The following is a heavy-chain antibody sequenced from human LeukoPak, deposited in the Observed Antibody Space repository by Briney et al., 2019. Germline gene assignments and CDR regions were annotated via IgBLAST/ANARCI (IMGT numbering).Heavy chain of an antibody. CDR2: INSDGSWT. CDR1: GNYW. Sequence: GGSLRLSCAASGNYWMHWVRQAPGKGLVWVSHINSDGSWTSYADSVKSRFTISKDNAENTVYLQMNNLRAEDTAVYYCVSFYETYWGRGTLVTVSS. V-gene: IGHV3-74*01. D-gene: IGHD2-2*01. CDR3: VSFYETY. J-gene: IGHJ4*02.